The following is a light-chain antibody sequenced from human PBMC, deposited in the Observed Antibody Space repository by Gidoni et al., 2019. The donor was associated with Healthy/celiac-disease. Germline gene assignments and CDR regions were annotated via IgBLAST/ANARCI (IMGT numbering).Light chain of an antibody. CDR3: MQALQTPGT. V-gene: IGKV2-28*01. Sequence: DIVMTQSPLSLPVTPGEPASISCRSSQSLLHSNGYNYLDWYLQKPGQSPQLLIYLGSNRASGVPDRFSGSGSGTDFTLKISRVEAEDVGVYYCMQALQTPGTFXXXTKEEIK. CDR2: LGS. CDR1: QSLLHSNGYNY. J-gene: IGKJ1*01.